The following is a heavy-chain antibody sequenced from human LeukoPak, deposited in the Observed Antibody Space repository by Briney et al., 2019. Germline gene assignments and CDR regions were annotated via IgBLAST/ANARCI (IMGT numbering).Heavy chain of an antibody. CDR2: TYYRSKWYN. Sequence: SQTLSLTCDISGDSVSGNSAAWNWITQSPLRGLEWLGRTYYRSKWYNDYAASVKSRITINPDTSKNQFSLQLNSVTPEDTAVYYCGRWDNSAFQTWGQGTPVTVSS. D-gene: IGHD3-22*01. V-gene: IGHV6-1*01. CDR1: GDSVSGNSAA. CDR3: GRWDNSAFQT. J-gene: IGHJ5*02.